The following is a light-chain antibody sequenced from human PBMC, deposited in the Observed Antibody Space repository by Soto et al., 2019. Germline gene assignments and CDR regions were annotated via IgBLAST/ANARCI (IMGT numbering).Light chain of an antibody. Sequence: EMVMTQSPATLSVSPGEIATLSCRASQGVGTYLAWYHQKAGQAPRLLIYGASIRATGIPARFSGSGSGTDFNLTISSLQCEDFAVYDCQQYYSTPLGFGQGPKQEIK. J-gene: IGKJ2*03. CDR3: QQYYSTPLG. CDR2: GAS. V-gene: IGKV3-15*01. CDR1: QGVGTY.